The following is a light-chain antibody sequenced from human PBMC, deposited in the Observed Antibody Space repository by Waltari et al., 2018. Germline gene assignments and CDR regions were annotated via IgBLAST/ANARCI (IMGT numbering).Light chain of an antibody. J-gene: IGLJ3*02. CDR2: KAN. CDR3: RLYMGSGIWV. V-gene: IGLV8-61*01. Sequence: QTVVTQEPSLSVSPGGTVTLTCALSSGSLSSTSYASWYQQSPGQTPRTLVYKANIRSSGVPVRFSGSVLGNKAVLIITGAQAGDESTYYCRLYMGSGIWVFGGGTKLTVL. CDR1: SGSLSSTSY.